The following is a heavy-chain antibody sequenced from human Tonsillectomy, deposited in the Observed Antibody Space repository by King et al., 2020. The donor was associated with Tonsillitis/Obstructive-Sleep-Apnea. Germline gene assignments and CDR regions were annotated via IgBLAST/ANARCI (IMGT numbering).Heavy chain of an antibody. CDR3: ARDMDDFWSGYYFDY. D-gene: IGHD3-3*01. Sequence: VQLVESGGGVVQPGRSLRLSCAASGFTFSSYAMHWVRQAPGKGLEWVAVISYDGSNKYYADSVKGQFTISRDNSKNTLYLQMNSLRAEDTAVYYCARDMDDFWSGYYFDYWGQGTLVTVSS. V-gene: IGHV3-30*04. CDR1: GFTFSSYA. J-gene: IGHJ4*02. CDR2: ISYDGSNK.